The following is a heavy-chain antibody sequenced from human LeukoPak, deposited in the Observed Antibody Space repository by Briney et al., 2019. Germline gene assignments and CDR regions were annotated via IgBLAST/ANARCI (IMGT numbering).Heavy chain of an antibody. CDR2: ISWDGGST. J-gene: IGHJ4*02. CDR3: AKPDRSARLVLDY. CDR1: GFTFDDYA. Sequence: GGSLRLSCAASGFTFDDYAMHWVRQAPGKGLEWVSLISWDGGSTYYADSVKGRFTISRDNSKNSLYLQMNSLRAEDTALYYYAKPDRSARLVLDYWGQGTLVTVSS. V-gene: IGHV3-43D*03. D-gene: IGHD6-6*01.